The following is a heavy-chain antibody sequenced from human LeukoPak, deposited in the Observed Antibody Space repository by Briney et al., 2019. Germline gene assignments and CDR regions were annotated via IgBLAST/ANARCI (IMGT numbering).Heavy chain of an antibody. V-gene: IGHV3-30*02. CDR3: AKRPVSGSYVTLDY. D-gene: IGHD1-26*01. J-gene: IGHJ4*02. CDR2: IRYDGSNK. Sequence: GGSLRLSCAPSGFTFSSNDMHWVRQAPGKGLEWVAFIRYDGSNKYYADSVKGRFTISRDNSKNTLYLQMNSLRAEDTAGYYCAKRPVSGSYVTLDYWGQGTLVTVSS. CDR1: GFTFSSND.